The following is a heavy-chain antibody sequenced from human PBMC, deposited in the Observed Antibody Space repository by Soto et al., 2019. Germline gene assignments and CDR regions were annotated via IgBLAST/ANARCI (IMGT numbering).Heavy chain of an antibody. CDR1: GGTFSSYS. V-gene: IGHV1-69*13. Sequence: ASVKVSFKASGGTFSSYSISWVRQAPGQGLEWMGGIIPIFGTANYAQKFQGRVTITADESTSTAYMELSSLRSEDTAVYYCARDRSGARGFDPWGQGTLVTVSS. D-gene: IGHD3-10*01. CDR3: ARDRSGARGFDP. J-gene: IGHJ5*02. CDR2: IIPIFGTA.